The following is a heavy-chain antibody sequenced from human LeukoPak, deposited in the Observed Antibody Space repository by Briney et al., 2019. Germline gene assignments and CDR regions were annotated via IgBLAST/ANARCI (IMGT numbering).Heavy chain of an antibody. CDR2: ISAYNGNT. V-gene: IGHV1-18*01. D-gene: IGHD3-3*01. J-gene: IGHJ4*02. CDR1: GYTFTSYG. CDR3: ARGLGYDFWSGYSPGYYFDY. Sequence: ASVKVSCKASGYTFTSYGISWVRQAPGQGLEWMGWISAYNGNTNYAQKLQGRVTMTTDTSTSTAYMELRSLRSGDTAVYYCARGLGYDFWSGYSPGYYFDYWGQGTLVTVSS.